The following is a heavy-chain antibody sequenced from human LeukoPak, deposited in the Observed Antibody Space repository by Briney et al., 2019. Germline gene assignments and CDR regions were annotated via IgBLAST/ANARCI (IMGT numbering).Heavy chain of an antibody. J-gene: IGHJ6*03. CDR1: GFTFSSYS. Sequence: GGSLRLSCAASGFTFSSYSMNWVRQAPGKGLEWVSYISSSSSTIYYADSVKGRFTISRDNAKNSLYLQMNSLRAEDTAVYDCASDGQQRRSYYYYYYMDVWGKGTTVTVSS. V-gene: IGHV3-48*01. D-gene: IGHD6-13*01. CDR2: ISSSSSTI. CDR3: ASDGQQRRSYYYYYYMDV.